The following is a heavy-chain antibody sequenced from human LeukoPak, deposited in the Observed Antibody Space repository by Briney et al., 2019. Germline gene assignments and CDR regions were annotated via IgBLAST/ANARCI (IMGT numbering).Heavy chain of an antibody. D-gene: IGHD6-19*01. CDR3: ARDRPSKQWLAPFDY. J-gene: IGHJ4*02. CDR1: GGTFSSYA. CDR2: ISAYNGNT. Sequence: GASVKVSCKASGGTFSSYAISWVRQAPGQGLEWMGWISAYNGNTNYAQKLQGRVTMTTDTSTSTAYMELRSLRSDDTAVYYCARDRPSKQWLAPFDYWGQGTLVTVSS. V-gene: IGHV1-18*01.